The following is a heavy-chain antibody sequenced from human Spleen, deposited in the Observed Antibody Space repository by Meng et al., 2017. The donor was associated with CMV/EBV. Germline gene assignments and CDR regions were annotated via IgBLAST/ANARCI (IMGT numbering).Heavy chain of an antibody. CDR1: GGSFSGYY. D-gene: IGHD2-15*01. CDR2: INHSGST. Sequence: SETLSLTCAVYGGSFSGYYWSWIRQPPGKGLEWIGEINHSGSTNYNPSLKSRVTISVDTSKNQFFLKLHSVTATDTAVYYCARKSTAARAAWADWGQGTLVTVSS. J-gene: IGHJ4*02. V-gene: IGHV4-34*01. CDR3: ARKSTAARAAWAD.